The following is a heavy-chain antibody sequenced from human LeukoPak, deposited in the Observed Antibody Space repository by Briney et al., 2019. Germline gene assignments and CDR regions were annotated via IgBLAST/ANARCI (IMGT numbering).Heavy chain of an antibody. V-gene: IGHV4-34*01. D-gene: IGHD3/OR15-3a*01. CDR1: GGSFSGYY. Sequence: PSETLSLTCAVYGGSFSGYYWGWIRQPPGKGLEWIGEINRGGSTNYNPYLKSRATTSIDTSRNYFSLKLTSVTAADTAVYYCARGRGTGSYFYDWGQGTLVTVSS. CDR2: INRGGST. CDR3: ARGRGTGSYFYD. J-gene: IGHJ4*02.